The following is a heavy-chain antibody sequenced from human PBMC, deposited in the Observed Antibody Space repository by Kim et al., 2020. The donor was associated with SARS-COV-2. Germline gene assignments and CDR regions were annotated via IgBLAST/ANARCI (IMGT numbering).Heavy chain of an antibody. CDR2: INAGNGNT. CDR1: GYTFTSYA. CDR3: AKDGGMGSGSYYVNYYYYGMDV. Sequence: ASVKVSCKASGYTFTSYAMHWVRQAPGQRLEWMGWINAGNGNTKYSQKFQGRVTITRDTSASTAYMELSSLRSEDTAVYYCAKDGGMGSGSYYVNYYYYGMDVWGQGTTVTVSS. J-gene: IGHJ6*02. D-gene: IGHD3-10*01. V-gene: IGHV1-3*01.